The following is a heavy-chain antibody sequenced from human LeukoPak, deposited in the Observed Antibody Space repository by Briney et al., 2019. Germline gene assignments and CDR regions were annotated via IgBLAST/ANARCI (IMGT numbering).Heavy chain of an antibody. V-gene: IGHV3-21*01. Sequence: PGGSLRLSCAASGFTFSSYSMNWVRQAPGKGLEWVSSISSSSSYIYYADSVKGRFTISRDNAKNSLYLQMNSLRAEETAVYYCARDIVGATSDLDYWGQGTLVTVSS. CDR3: ARDIVGATSDLDY. J-gene: IGHJ4*02. D-gene: IGHD1-26*01. CDR2: ISSSSSYI. CDR1: GFTFSSYS.